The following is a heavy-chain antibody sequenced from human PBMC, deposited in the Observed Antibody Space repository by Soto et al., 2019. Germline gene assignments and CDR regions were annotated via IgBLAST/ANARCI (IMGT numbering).Heavy chain of an antibody. Sequence: PGGSLRLSCAASGFTFSSYSMNWVRQAPGKGLEWVSSISSSSSYIYYADSVKGRFTISRDNAKNSLYLQMNSLRAEDTAVYYCARGGDFWSGYYWDYWGQGTLVTVSS. J-gene: IGHJ4*02. D-gene: IGHD3-3*01. CDR3: ARGGDFWSGYYWDY. CDR2: ISSSSSYI. CDR1: GFTFSSYS. V-gene: IGHV3-21*01.